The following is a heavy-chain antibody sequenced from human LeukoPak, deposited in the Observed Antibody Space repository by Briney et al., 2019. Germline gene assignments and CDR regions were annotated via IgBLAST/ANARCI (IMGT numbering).Heavy chain of an antibody. CDR2: ISGSGGST. D-gene: IGHD1-14*01. CDR3: ANSFPLTN. CDR1: GFSFSSHW. V-gene: IGHV3-23*01. J-gene: IGHJ4*02. Sequence: PGGSLRLSCAASGFSFSSHWMTWIRQAPGKGLEWVSAISGSGGSTYYADSVKGRFTISRDNSKNTLYLQMSSLRAEDTAVYYCANSFPLTNWGQGTLVTVSS.